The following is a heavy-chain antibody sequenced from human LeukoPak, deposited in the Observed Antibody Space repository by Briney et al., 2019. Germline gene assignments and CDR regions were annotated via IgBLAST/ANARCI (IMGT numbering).Heavy chain of an antibody. V-gene: IGHV1-46*01. CDR2: INPSSGNT. D-gene: IGHD2-2*02. CDR3: ARVAAEVVGVPGAIGFGWLRRDYYYMDV. CDR1: GYTFTSYY. J-gene: IGHJ6*03. Sequence: ASVKVSCKASGYTFTSYYMHWVRQAPGQGLEWMGIINPSSGNTVYAQKFQGRVTMTRDMSTSTVHMELSSLRSEDTAVYYCARVAAEVVGVPGAIGFGWLRRDYYYMDVWGKGTPVTVSS.